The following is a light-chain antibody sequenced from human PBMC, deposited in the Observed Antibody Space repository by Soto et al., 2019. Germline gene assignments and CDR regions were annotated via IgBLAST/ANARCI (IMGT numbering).Light chain of an antibody. J-gene: IGLJ1*01. V-gene: IGLV2-14*01. Sequence: QSVLTQPASGSGSPGQSITISCIGSSSDVGGYNYVSWYQQHPGKAPKLMIYEVTNRPSGVSNRFSGSKSGNTASLAISGLQAEDEADYYCSSYTGSSTLVFGTGTKLTVL. CDR2: EVT. CDR1: SSDVGGYNY. CDR3: SSYTGSSTLV.